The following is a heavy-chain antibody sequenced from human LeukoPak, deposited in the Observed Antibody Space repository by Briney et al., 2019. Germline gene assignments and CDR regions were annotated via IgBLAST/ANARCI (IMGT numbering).Heavy chain of an antibody. CDR2: INHSGST. V-gene: IGHV4-30-2*01. D-gene: IGHD4-17*01. CDR1: GGSISSGGYY. CDR3: ARGRTTVTDFDY. J-gene: IGHJ4*02. Sequence: SQTLSLTCTVSGGSISSGGYYWSWIRQPPGKGLEWIGEINHSGSTNYNPSLKSRVTISVDTSKNQFSLKLSSVTAADTAVYYCARGRTTVTDFDYWAREPWSPSPQ.